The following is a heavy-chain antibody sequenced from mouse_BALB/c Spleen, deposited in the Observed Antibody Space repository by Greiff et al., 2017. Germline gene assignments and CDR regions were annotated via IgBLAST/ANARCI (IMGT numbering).Heavy chain of an antibody. D-gene: IGHD2-1*01. J-gene: IGHJ4*01. Sequence: VQLQQSGAELVRPGALVKLSCKASGFNIKDYYMHWVKQRPEQGLEWIGWIDPENGNTIYDPKFQGKASITADTSSNTAYLQLSSLTSEDTAVYYCASLYGNGYAMDYWGQGTSVTVSS. CDR1: GFNIKDYY. V-gene: IGHV14-1*02. CDR2: IDPENGNT. CDR3: ASLYGNGYAMDY.